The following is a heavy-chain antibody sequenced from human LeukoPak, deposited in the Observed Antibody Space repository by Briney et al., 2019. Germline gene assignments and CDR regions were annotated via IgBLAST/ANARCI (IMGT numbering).Heavy chain of an antibody. CDR2: IMQDGNEK. J-gene: IGHJ4*02. CDR3: ARKLGERGYGTKGVFDY. D-gene: IGHD5-12*01. V-gene: IGHV3-7*01. CDR1: GFTFSSYG. Sequence: GGSLRLSCAASGFTFSSYGMHWVRQAPGKGLEWVANIMQDGNEKYYVDSVKGRFTISRDNAKNSLYLQLNSLRVEDTAVYYCARKLGERGYGTKGVFDYWGQGTLVTVSS.